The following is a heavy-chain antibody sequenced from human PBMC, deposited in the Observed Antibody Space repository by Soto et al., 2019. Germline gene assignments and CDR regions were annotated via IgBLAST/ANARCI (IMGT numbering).Heavy chain of an antibody. V-gene: IGHV1-69*04. D-gene: IGHD3-10*01. CDR3: ARDMGFGLSDY. Sequence: ASVKVSCKASGGTFSSYTISWVLQAPGQGLEWMGRIIPILGIANYAQKFQGRVTITRDTSASTAYMELSSLRSEDTAVYYCARDMGFGLSDYWGQGTLVTVSS. CDR1: GGTFSSYT. CDR2: IIPILGIA. J-gene: IGHJ4*02.